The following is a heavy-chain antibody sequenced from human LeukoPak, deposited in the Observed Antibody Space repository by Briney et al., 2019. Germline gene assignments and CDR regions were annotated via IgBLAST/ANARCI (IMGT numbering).Heavy chain of an antibody. CDR3: VRDFHCSDGSCPLFDY. D-gene: IGHD2-15*01. CDR1: GFILRRYA. Sequence: GESLTLSCTACGFILRRYAMSWVRQAPGKGLDWVSGTNEPGVYTYYADSVKGRFTVSRDNSENTLYLQMNSLRVEDTAVYYCVRDFHCSDGSCPLFDYWGQGALVTVSS. CDR2: TNEPGVYT. J-gene: IGHJ4*02. V-gene: IGHV3-23*01.